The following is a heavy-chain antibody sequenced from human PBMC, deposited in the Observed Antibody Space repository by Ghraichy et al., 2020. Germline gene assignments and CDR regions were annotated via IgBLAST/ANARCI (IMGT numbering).Heavy chain of an antibody. CDR1: GFTFSTYA. V-gene: IGHV3-23*01. CDR2: ISGSAGST. CDR3: AKAGGHSSGYLDY. Sequence: GGSLRLSCAASGFTFSTYAMIWVRQAPGKGLEWVSAISGSAGSTYYADSVKGRFTVSRDNSKNMLHLQMSSLRAEDTALYYCAKAGGHSSGYLDYWGQGTLVTVSS. J-gene: IGHJ4*02. D-gene: IGHD3-22*01.